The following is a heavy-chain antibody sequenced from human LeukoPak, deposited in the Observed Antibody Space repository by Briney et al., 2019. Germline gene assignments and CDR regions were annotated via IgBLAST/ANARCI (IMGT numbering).Heavy chain of an antibody. Sequence: SETLSLTCTVSGGSISSYYGSWIRQPPGKGLEWIGYIYYSGSTNYNPSLKSRVTISVDTSKNQFSLKLSSVTAADTAVYYCAAPGSITQHAFDFWGQGTMVTVSS. D-gene: IGHD2-2*01. J-gene: IGHJ3*01. CDR2: IYYSGST. V-gene: IGHV4-59*01. CDR1: GGSISSYY. CDR3: AAPGSITQHAFDF.